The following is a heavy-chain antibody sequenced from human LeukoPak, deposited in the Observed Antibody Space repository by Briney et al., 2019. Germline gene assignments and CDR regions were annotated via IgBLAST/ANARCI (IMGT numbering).Heavy chain of an antibody. J-gene: IGHJ6*02. V-gene: IGHV3-30-3*01. CDR2: ISYDGSNK. CDR1: GFTFGNYT. CDR3: AKVYSSSWSLNYCYYYGMDV. D-gene: IGHD6-13*01. Sequence: GGSLRLPCAASGFTFGNYTVHWVRQAPGKGLEWVAVISYDGSNKHYADSVKGRFTISRDNSKNTLYLQMNSLRAEDTAVYYCAKVYSSSWSLNYCYYYGMDVWGQGTTVTVSS.